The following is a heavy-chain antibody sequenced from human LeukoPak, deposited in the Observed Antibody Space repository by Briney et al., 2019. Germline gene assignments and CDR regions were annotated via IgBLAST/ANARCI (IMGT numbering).Heavy chain of an antibody. Sequence: SETLSLTCAVYGGSFSGYYWSWIRQPPGKGLEWIGEINHSGSTNYNPSLKSRVTISVNTSKNQFSLKLTSVSAADTAVYYCARVGRGGITMVRGVIGHLDYFDYWGQGTLVTVSS. J-gene: IGHJ4*02. V-gene: IGHV4-34*01. CDR1: GGSFSGYY. CDR2: INHSGST. CDR3: ARVGRGGITMVRGVIGHLDYFDY. D-gene: IGHD3-10*01.